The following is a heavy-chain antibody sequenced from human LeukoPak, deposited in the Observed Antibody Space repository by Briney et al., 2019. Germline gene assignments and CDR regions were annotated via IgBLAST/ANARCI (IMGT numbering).Heavy chain of an antibody. J-gene: IGHJ4*02. CDR3: ARSRNNHFDY. V-gene: IGHV1-2*02. CDR1: GYTFTGYY. Sequence: ASVTVSCKASGYTFTGYYMHWVRQPPGQGLEWMGWINPDSGVTHYAQSFQGRVTMIRDTSISTAYMELSRLRSDDTAVYYYARSRNNHFDYWGQGTLVTVSS. D-gene: IGHD1-14*01. CDR2: INPDSGVT.